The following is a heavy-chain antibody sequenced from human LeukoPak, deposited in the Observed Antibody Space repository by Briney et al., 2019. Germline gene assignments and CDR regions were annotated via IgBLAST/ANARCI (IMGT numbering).Heavy chain of an antibody. CDR2: IYTSGST. V-gene: IGHV4-4*09. CDR1: GGSISSYY. Sequence: PSETLSLTCTVSGGSISSYYWSWIRQPPGKGLEWIGNIYTSGSTNYNPSLKSRVTISLDTSKNQFSLKLSSVTAADTAVYYCARQSYYYDSSGYYSDWFDPWGQGTLVTVSS. CDR3: ARQSYYYDSSGYYSDWFDP. J-gene: IGHJ5*02. D-gene: IGHD3-22*01.